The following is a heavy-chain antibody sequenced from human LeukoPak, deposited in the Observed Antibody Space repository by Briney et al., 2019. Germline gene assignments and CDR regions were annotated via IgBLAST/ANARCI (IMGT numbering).Heavy chain of an antibody. CDR1: GGSISSSNW. D-gene: IGHD6-6*01. CDR3: ARHSDEDGSSSQYYFDY. J-gene: IGHJ4*02. Sequence: SETLSLTCAVSGGSISSSNWWSWVRQPPGKGLEWIGEIYHSGSTNYNPSLKSRVTISVDTSKNQFSLKLSSVTAADTAVYYCARHSDEDGSSSQYYFDYWGQGTLVTVSP. CDR2: IYHSGST. V-gene: IGHV4-4*02.